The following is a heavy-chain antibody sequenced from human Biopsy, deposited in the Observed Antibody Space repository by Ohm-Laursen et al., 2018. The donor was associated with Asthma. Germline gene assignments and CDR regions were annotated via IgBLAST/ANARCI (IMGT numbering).Heavy chain of an antibody. V-gene: IGHV3-30*03. CDR1: GFTFSTYG. CDR2: IAWDGINS. D-gene: IGHD2-21*01. Sequence: SLRLSCAASGFTFSTYGMHWVRQAPGKGLEWVAYIAWDGINSYYADSVKGRFTISRDNSRNTLYLQKTSLRADDTAVYYCARAGESDLVGGLDVWGQGTTVIVS. J-gene: IGHJ6*02. CDR3: ARAGESDLVGGLDV.